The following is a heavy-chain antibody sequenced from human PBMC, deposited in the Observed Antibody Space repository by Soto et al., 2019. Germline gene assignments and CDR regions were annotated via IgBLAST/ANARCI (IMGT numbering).Heavy chain of an antibody. CDR2: IYYSGCT. V-gene: IGHV4-59*01. J-gene: IGHJ4*02. D-gene: IGHD5-12*01. Sequence: SETLFLTCTVSGGSISSYYWSWIRKPPGKGLEWIGYIYYSGCTNYNPSLKSRVTISVEKSKNQFSLKPSSVTAADTAVYYCARDLVGYNAFDYWGQGTLVTVSS. CDR1: GGSISSYY. CDR3: ARDLVGYNAFDY.